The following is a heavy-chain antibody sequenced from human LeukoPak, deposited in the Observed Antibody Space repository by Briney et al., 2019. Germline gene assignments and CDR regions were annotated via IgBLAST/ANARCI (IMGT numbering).Heavy chain of an antibody. V-gene: IGHV4-30-2*01. CDR3: AKGAARTGWFDP. CDR2: VHHSGSS. J-gene: IGHJ5*02. D-gene: IGHD3/OR15-3a*01. CDR1: GDSITNGGYY. Sequence: NSSETLSLTCTVSGDSITNGGYYWSWIRQPPGKGLEWIGYVHHSGSSYYNPSLKSRVSTSVDRTNNQFSLKLSSVTAADTAVYYCAKGAARTGWFDPWGQGALVIVSS.